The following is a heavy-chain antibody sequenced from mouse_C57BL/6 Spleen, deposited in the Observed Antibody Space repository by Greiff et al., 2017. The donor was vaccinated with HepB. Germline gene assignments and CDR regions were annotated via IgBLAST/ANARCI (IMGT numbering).Heavy chain of an antibody. V-gene: IGHV1-61*01. J-gene: IGHJ1*03. Sequence: QVHVKQPGAELVRPGSSVKLSCKASGYTFTSYWMDWVKQRPGQGLEWIGNIYPSDSETHYNQKFKDKATLTVDKSSSTAYMQLSSLTSEDSAVYYCARSGGNYDWYFDVWGTGTTVTVSS. CDR3: ARSGGNYDWYFDV. CDR1: GYTFTSYW. D-gene: IGHD2-1*01. CDR2: IYPSDSET.